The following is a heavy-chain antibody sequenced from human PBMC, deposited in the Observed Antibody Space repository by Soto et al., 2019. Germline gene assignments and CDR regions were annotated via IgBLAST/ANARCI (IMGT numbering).Heavy chain of an antibody. CDR3: ARDLVLDV. J-gene: IGHJ6*02. CDR2: MKQVGSAK. Sequence: VQLVESGGGLVQPGGSLRPSCATSGFTFSTYCMSWVRQAPGKGLDWVANMKQVGSAKYYVDSVKGRFTITRDNAKNSLYLQMNTLRAEDTAVYYCARDLVLDVWGQGTTVTVSS. CDR1: GFTFSTYC. V-gene: IGHV3-7*01.